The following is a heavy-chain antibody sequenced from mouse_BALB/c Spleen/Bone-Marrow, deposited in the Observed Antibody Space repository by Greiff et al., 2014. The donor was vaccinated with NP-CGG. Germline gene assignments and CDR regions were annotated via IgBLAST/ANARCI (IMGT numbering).Heavy chain of an antibody. V-gene: IGHV1-77*01. CDR3: ARRKNVGFAY. J-gene: IGHJ3*01. Sequence: QVQLKESGPELVKPGASVKMSCKASGYTFTDYIISWVKQRVGQGLEWIGEIYPGTGSTYYNEKFKGKATLTADKSSNIAYMQLSSLTSEDSAVYFCARRKNVGFAYWGQGTLVTVSA. CDR1: GYTFTDYI. CDR2: IYPGTGST.